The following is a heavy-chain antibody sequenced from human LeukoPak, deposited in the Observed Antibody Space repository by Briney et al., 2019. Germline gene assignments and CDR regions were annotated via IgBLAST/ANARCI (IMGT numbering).Heavy chain of an antibody. CDR1: GFTFSSYS. Sequence: GGSLRLSCAASGFTFSSYSMNWVRQAPGKGLEWVSYISSSSSTIYYADSVKGRFTISRDNAKNSLYLQMNSLRAEDTAVYYCARVNLGYSSSWYERYYYYYGMDVWGQGTMVTVSS. J-gene: IGHJ6*02. CDR2: ISSSSSTI. CDR3: ARVNLGYSSSWYERYYYYYGMDV. V-gene: IGHV3-48*01. D-gene: IGHD6-13*01.